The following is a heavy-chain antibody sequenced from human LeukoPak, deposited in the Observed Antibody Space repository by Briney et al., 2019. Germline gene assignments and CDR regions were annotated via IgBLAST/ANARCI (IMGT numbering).Heavy chain of an antibody. V-gene: IGHV3-21*01. J-gene: IGHJ3*02. Sequence: GGSLRLSCAASGFTFSPYSMKGVCQAPGKGLEWVSSISSSSSYIYYADSVKGRFTISRDNAKNSLYLQLNSLRAEDTAVYYCARAPLPTYYYANSVSRGAFGIWGQGAMVTVSS. CDR3: ARAPLPTYYYANSVSRGAFGI. D-gene: IGHD3-22*01. CDR1: GFTFSPYS. CDR2: ISSSSSYI.